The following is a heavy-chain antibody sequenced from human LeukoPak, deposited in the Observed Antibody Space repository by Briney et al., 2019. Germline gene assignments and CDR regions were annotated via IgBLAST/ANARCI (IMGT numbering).Heavy chain of an antibody. J-gene: IGHJ6*03. D-gene: IGHD3-3*01. CDR3: AREFGTIFGGVIPRYMDV. CDR2: INCNGGST. CDR1: GFTFDDYG. Sequence: GGSLRLSCAASGFTFDDYGMSWVRQAPGKGLEWVSGINCNGGSTGYADSVKGRFTISRDNAKNSLYLQMNSLRAEDTALYYCAREFGTIFGGVIPRYMDVWGKGTTVTVSS. V-gene: IGHV3-20*04.